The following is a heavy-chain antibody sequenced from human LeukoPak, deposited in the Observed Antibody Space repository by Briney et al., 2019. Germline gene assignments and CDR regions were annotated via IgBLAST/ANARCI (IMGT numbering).Heavy chain of an antibody. D-gene: IGHD2/OR15-2a*01. CDR2: INPDASRK. CDR1: GFTFSRNW. Sequence: GGSLTLSCEASGFTFSRNWMSWVRHAPGKGLQWVASINPDASRKEYVDSVRGRFTITRDNTKNSLFLQMNSLGAEDTAVYYCAKLLGTVTTYDFWGQGALVIVSS. V-gene: IGHV3-7*01. CDR3: AKLLGTVTTYDF. J-gene: IGHJ4*02.